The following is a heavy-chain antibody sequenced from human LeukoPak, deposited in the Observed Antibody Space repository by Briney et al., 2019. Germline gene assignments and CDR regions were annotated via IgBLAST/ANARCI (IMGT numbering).Heavy chain of an antibody. V-gene: IGHV4-59*01. CDR1: GGSISSYY. CDR2: IYYSGST. CDR3: ARAGRATDY. D-gene: IGHD3-10*01. Sequence: SDTLSLTCTVSGGSISSYYWSWIRQPPGKGLEWIGYIYYSGSTNYNPSLKSRVTISVDTSKNQFSLKLSSVTAADTAVYYCARAGRATDYWGQGTLVTVSS. J-gene: IGHJ4*02.